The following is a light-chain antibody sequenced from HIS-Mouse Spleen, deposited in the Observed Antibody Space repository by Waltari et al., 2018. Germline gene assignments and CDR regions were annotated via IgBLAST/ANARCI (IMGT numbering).Light chain of an antibody. CDR2: QDS. V-gene: IGLV3-1*01. Sequence: SYELTQPPSVSVSPGQTASITCSGDKLGDKYACWYQQKPGQSPVMVIYQDSKRPSAIPERFSGSNSGNTATLAISGTQAMAEDDYYCQAWDSSYSVFGGGTKLTVL. CDR3: QAWDSSYSV. J-gene: IGLJ2*01. CDR1: KLGDKY.